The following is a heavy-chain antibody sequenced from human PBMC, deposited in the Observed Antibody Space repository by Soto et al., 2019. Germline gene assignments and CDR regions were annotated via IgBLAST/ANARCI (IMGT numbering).Heavy chain of an antibody. CDR1: GFPFSSYG. J-gene: IGHJ4*02. Sequence: QVELVESGGGVVQPGRSLRLSCAASGFPFSSYGMHWVRQAPGKGLEWVAVISYDGSNQYYADSVKGRFTISGDNSKNTLYLEVNSLIPEDTAVYFCAKSRMGSSWYEGDSWGQGTLVTVSS. CDR3: AKSRMGSSWYEGDS. CDR2: ISYDGSNQ. V-gene: IGHV3-30*18. D-gene: IGHD6-13*01.